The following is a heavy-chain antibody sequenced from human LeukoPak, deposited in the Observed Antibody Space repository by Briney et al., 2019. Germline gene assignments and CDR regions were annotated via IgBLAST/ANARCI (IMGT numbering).Heavy chain of an antibody. Sequence: SGGSPRLSCAASGFTFSSYWMSWVRQAPGKGLEWVANIKQDGSEKYYVDSVKGRFTISRDNAKNSLYLQMNSLRAEDTAVYYCARASAHYDFWSGYGYYGMDVWGQGTTVTVSS. CDR1: GFTFSSYW. V-gene: IGHV3-7*01. CDR2: IKQDGSEK. CDR3: ARASAHYDFWSGYGYYGMDV. D-gene: IGHD3-3*01. J-gene: IGHJ6*02.